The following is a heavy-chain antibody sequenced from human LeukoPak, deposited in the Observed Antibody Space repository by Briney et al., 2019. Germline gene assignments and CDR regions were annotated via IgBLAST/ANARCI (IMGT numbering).Heavy chain of an antibody. CDR3: ARDRGDDFWSGYWHYYYYYMDV. Sequence: GGSLRLSCAASGFTFSSYSMNWVRQAPGKGLEWVSYISSSSSTIYYADSVKGRLTISRDNAKNSLYLQMNSLRAEDTAVYYCARDRGDDFWSGYWHYYYYYMDVWGNGTTVTVSS. CDR1: GFTFSSYS. V-gene: IGHV3-48*04. J-gene: IGHJ6*03. CDR2: ISSSSSTI. D-gene: IGHD3-3*01.